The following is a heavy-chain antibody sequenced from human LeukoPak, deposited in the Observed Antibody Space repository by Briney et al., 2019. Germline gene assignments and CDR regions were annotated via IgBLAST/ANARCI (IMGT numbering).Heavy chain of an antibody. D-gene: IGHD6-13*01. CDR1: GYTFISYG. CDR3: ARVYVPPLRIAAAGRGGLDY. J-gene: IGHJ4*02. Sequence: ASVKVSCKASGYTFISYGISWVRQAPGQGLEWMGWISGYNGNTKSSQKLQGRVTMTTDTSTSTVYMELRSLRFDDTAVYYCARVYVPPLRIAAAGRGGLDYWGQGTLVIVSS. V-gene: IGHV1-18*01. CDR2: ISGYNGNT.